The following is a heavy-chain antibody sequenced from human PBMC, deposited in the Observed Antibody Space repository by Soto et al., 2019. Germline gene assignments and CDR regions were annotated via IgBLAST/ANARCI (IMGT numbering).Heavy chain of an antibody. CDR3: ARDLRYYDSSGLYYGMDV. D-gene: IGHD3-22*01. CDR2: ISAYNGNT. V-gene: IGHV1-18*01. CDR1: GYTFPSYG. Sequence: ASVKVSCKASGYTFPSYGISWVRQAPGQGLGWMGWISAYNGNTNYAQKLQGRVTMTTDTSTSTAYMELRSLRSDDTAVYYCARDLRYYDSSGLYYGMDVWGQGTTVTVSS. J-gene: IGHJ6*02.